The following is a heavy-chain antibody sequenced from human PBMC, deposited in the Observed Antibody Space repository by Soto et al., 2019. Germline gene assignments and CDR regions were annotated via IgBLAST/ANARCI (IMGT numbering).Heavy chain of an antibody. V-gene: IGHV3-21*01. CDR3: ARGGIGGIFDY. CDR1: GFPFSSYN. D-gene: IGHD3-16*02. CDR2: ISASFTYI. J-gene: IGHJ4*02. Sequence: EVQLVESGGGLVKPGGSLRLSCAASGFPFSSYNMNWVSQAPGTGLEWVSSISASFTYIYYADSVKGRYTISRDNSKNSLYLQINSLRAEDTAVYYCARGGIGGIFDYWGQGTLVTVSS.